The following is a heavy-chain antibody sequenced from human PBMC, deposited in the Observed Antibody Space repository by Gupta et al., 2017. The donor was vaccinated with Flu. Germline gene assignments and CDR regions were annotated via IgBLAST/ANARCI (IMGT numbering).Heavy chain of an antibody. J-gene: IGHJ6*02. CDR2: MNANTGKT. CDR3: ARDFWSGVYYFGMDV. V-gene: IGHV1-8*01. D-gene: IGHD3-3*01. Sequence: MGWMNANTGKTGYAEKFQGRVTLTRNTSINTAYMELSSLTSDDTAVYYCARDFWSGVYYFGMDVWGQGTTVSVSS.